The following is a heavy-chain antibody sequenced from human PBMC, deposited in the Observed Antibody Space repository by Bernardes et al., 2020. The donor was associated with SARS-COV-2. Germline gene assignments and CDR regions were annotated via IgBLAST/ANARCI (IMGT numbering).Heavy chain of an antibody. CDR2: IYTSGST. Sequence: SETLSLTCTVSGGSISSYYWSWIRQPAGKGLEWIGRIYTSGSTNYNPSLKSRVTMSVDTSKNQFSLKLSSVTAADTAVYYCARGRCSRRVPDPKSPLQTHSNIQPCPRLSGRSFEDRACSWNCLW. J-gene: IGHJ2*01. CDR1: GGSISSYY. V-gene: IGHV4-4*07. D-gene: IGHD4-4*01. CDR3: ARGRCSRRVPDPKSPLQTHSNIQPCPRLSGRSFEDRACSWNCL.